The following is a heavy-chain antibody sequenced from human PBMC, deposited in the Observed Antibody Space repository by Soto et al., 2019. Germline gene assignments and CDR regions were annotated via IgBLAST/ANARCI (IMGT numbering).Heavy chain of an antibody. Sequence: GASVKVSCKASGGTFSSYTISWVRQAPGQGLEWMGRIIPILGIANYAQKFQGRVTITADKSTSTAYMELSSLRSEDTAVYYCARDGLPYSSSWYDKREYYYYYYMDVWGKGTTVTVSS. CDR1: GGTFSSYT. V-gene: IGHV1-69*04. CDR2: IIPILGIA. D-gene: IGHD6-13*01. J-gene: IGHJ6*03. CDR3: ARDGLPYSSSWYDKREYYYYYYMDV.